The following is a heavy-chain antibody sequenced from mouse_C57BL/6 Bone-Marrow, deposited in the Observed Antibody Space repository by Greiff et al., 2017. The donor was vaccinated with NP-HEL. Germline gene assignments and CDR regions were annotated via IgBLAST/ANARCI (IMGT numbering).Heavy chain of an antibody. CDR3: ARGGYYGSRGTY. J-gene: IGHJ3*01. CDR2: ISYDGSN. CDR1: GYSITSGYY. Sequence: EVQVVESGPGLVKPSQSLSLTCSVTGYSITSGYYWNWIRQFPGNKLEWMGYISYDGSNNYNPSLKNRISITRDTSKNQFFLKLNSVTTEDTATYYCARGGYYGSRGTYWGQGTLVTVSA. V-gene: IGHV3-6*01. D-gene: IGHD1-1*01.